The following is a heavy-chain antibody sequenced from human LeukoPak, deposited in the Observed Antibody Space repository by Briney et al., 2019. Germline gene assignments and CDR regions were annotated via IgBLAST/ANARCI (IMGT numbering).Heavy chain of an antibody. Sequence: PGGSLRLSCAASGFTFSSYAMSWVRQAPGKGLEWVSAISGSGGSTYYADSVKGRFTISRDNSKNTLYLQMNSLRAEDTAVYYCAKEENYDFWSGYYPFDYWGQGTLVTVSS. D-gene: IGHD3-3*01. V-gene: IGHV3-23*01. CDR3: AKEENYDFWSGYYPFDY. J-gene: IGHJ4*02. CDR1: GFTFSSYA. CDR2: ISGSGGST.